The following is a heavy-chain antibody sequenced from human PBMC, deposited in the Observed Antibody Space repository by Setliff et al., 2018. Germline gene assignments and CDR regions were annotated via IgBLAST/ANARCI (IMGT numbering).Heavy chain of an antibody. D-gene: IGHD1-1*01. Sequence: GSLRLSCAVSGFIFTPYTMTWVRQAPGKGLEWVSSISPGSIYIYYTDSVKGRFTISRDNAKNSLYLQMNSLRAEDAAVYYCARVHYNWNDEGAFDIWGQGTMVTVSS. V-gene: IGHV3-21*01. CDR1: GFIFTPYT. CDR3: ARVHYNWNDEGAFDI. J-gene: IGHJ3*02. CDR2: ISPGSIYI.